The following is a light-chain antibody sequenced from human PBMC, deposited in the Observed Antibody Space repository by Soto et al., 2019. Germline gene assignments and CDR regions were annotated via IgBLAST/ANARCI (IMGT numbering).Light chain of an antibody. CDR1: HSVTTH. V-gene: IGKV3-11*01. CDR3: QQRSDSIT. J-gene: IGKJ5*01. Sequence: EIVLTQSPGTLSSSPGERATLSCWASHSVTTHLAWFQQRPGQTPRLLIYDASTRAPGIPARFSGRGSGADFTLTISSLEPEDFAVYYCQQRSDSITFGQGTRLEIK. CDR2: DAS.